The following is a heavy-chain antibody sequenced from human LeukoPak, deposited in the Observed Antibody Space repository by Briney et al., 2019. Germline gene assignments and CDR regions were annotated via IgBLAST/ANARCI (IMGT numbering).Heavy chain of an antibody. CDR1: GGSISSSSYY. D-gene: IGHD6-13*01. Sequence: SETLSLTCTVSGGSISSSSYYWGWIRQPPGKGLEWIGSIYYSGSTYYNPSLKSRVTISVDTSKNQFSLKLSSVTAADTAVYYCARRGIAAARKWFDPWGQGTLVTISS. CDR2: IYYSGST. V-gene: IGHV4-39*01. CDR3: ARRGIAAARKWFDP. J-gene: IGHJ5*02.